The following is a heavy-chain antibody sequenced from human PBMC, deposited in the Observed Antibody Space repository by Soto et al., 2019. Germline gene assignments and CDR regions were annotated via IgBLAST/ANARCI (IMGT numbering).Heavy chain of an antibody. D-gene: IGHD5-18*01. CDR3: ASQSEYSYGPKFDY. J-gene: IGHJ4*02. Sequence: PGGSLRLSCAASGFTFSSYAMHWVRQAPGKGLEWVAVISYDGSNKYYADSVKGRFTISRDNSKNTLYLQMNSLRAEDTAVYYCASQSEYSYGPKFDYWGQGTLVTVSS. CDR1: GFTFSSYA. CDR2: ISYDGSNK. V-gene: IGHV3-30-3*01.